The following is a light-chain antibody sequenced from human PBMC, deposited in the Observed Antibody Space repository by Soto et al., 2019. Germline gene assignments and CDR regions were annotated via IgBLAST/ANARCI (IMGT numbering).Light chain of an antibody. CDR3: QQYNIWPPIT. CDR2: GAS. CDR1: QSVSSN. J-gene: IGKJ5*01. Sequence: EIVMTQSPATLSVSPGEGSTLSCSSSQSVSSNLAWYQQRPGQAPRLLIYGASTRAAGVPARFSGSGSGTEFTLTITSLQSEDIALYYCQQYNIWPPITFGQGTRLEIK. V-gene: IGKV3-15*01.